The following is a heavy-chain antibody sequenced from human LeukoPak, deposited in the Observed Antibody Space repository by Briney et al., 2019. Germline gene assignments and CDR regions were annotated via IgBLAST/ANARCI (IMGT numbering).Heavy chain of an antibody. CDR3: TREGLGTTFSAWFDP. J-gene: IGHJ5*02. V-gene: IGHV3-30*03. Sequence: SGGSLRLSCVASAFTFSNYGMHWVRQAPGKGLEWVAVISSDGSIDYYTDSVRGRLTVSRDNSKNTLYLQMNSLRVEDTAVYYCTREGLGTTFSAWFDPWGQGTLVFVSS. D-gene: IGHD1-7*01. CDR1: AFTFSNYG. CDR2: ISSDGSID.